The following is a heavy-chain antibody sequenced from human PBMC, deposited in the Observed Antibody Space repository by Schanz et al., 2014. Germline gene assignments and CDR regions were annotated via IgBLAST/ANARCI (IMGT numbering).Heavy chain of an antibody. V-gene: IGHV1-46*03. CDR3: ARGASTGAFDI. CDR2: INPSGGST. CDR1: GYTFTSHG. J-gene: IGHJ3*02. Sequence: QVQLVQSGVEVKRPGASVRVSCKASGYTFTSHGMTWVRQAPGQGLEWMGIINPSGGSTSYAQKFRGRVTMTRDTSTSTVYMELSSLRSEDTAVYFCARGASTGAFDIWGQGTIVTVSS.